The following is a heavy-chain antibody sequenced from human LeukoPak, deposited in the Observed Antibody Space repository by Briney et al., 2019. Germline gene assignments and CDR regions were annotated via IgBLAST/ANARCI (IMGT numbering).Heavy chain of an antibody. D-gene: IGHD6-19*01. CDR1: GFTFSAYW. CDR3: AGVKVAGTRSFDY. V-gene: IGHV3-74*01. CDR2: INDVGSDS. J-gene: IGHJ4*02. Sequence: GGSLRLSCSASGFTFSAYWMHWVRQAPGKGLVWVGRINDVGSDSTYVDSVKGRFTISRDNAKNTLYLQMNNLRAEDTAVYYCAGVKVAGTRSFDYWGQGTLATVSS.